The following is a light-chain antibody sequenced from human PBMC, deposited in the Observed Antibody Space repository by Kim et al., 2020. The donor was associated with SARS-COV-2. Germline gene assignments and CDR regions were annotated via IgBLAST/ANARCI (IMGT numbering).Light chain of an antibody. CDR3: ATWDDSLNVPV. V-gene: IGLV1-44*01. CDR2: KNN. Sequence: QPVLTQPPSASGTPGQRVTISCSGSSSNIGSNPINWYQQLPGRAPKLVIYKNNQRPSGVPDRFSGSKSGTSASLAISGLQSEDEADYYCATWDDSLNVPVFGGGTQLTVL. J-gene: IGLJ7*01. CDR1: SSNIGSNP.